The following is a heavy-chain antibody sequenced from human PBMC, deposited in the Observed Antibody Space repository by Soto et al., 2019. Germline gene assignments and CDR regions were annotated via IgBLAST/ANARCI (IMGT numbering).Heavy chain of an antibody. CDR3: ARGQTDPLRYFDWLEGKRWFDP. CDR2: MNPNSGNT. CDR1: GYTFTSYD. J-gene: IGHJ5*02. Sequence: QVQLVQSGAEVKKPGASVKVSCKASGYTFTSYDINWVRQATGQGLEWMGWMNPNSGNTGYAQKFQGRVTMTRNTSISTAYMELSSLRSEDTAVYYCARGQTDPLRYFDWLEGKRWFDPWGQGTLVTVSS. D-gene: IGHD3-9*01. V-gene: IGHV1-8*01.